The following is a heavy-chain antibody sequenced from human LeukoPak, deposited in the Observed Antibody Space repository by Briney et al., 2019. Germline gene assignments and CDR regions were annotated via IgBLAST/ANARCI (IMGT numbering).Heavy chain of an antibody. CDR1: GFTFSSYG. V-gene: IGHV3-33*01. CDR2: IRYDGSNK. D-gene: IGHD3-3*01. J-gene: IGHJ4*02. CDR3: ARDLQSGRTIFGVDMAFDY. Sequence: PGRSLRLSCAASGFTFSSYGMHWGRQAPGKGLEWVAVIRYDGSNKYYAASVEGRFTISRDNSKNTLYLQLNSLRAEDTAVYYCARDLQSGRTIFGVDMAFDYWGQGTLVTVSS.